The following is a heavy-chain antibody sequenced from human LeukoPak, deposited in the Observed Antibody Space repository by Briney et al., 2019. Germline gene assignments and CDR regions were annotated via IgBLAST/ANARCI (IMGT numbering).Heavy chain of an antibody. CDR2: LYSGGMT. CDR3: ARMFGGNYYGYYFDY. J-gene: IGHJ4*02. V-gene: IGHV3-53*01. CDR1: GFTVNNYY. Sequence: GGSLRLSCAASGFTVNNYYMTWVRQAPGKGLECVSILYSGGMTYYADSVKGRFTISTDTSKNTVNLQMNSLRAEDTAIYYCARMFGGNYYGYYFDYWGQGSMLTVSS. D-gene: IGHD1-26*01.